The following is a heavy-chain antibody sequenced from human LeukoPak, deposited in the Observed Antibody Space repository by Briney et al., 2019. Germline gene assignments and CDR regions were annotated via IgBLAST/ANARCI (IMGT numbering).Heavy chain of an antibody. J-gene: IGHJ6*02. CDR3: AGSGIAVAGTSGMDV. V-gene: IGHV3-74*01. CDR2: INSDGSST. CDR1: GFTFSSYW. Sequence: GGSLRLSCAASGFTFSSYWMYWVRQAPGKGLVWVSRINSDGSSTSYADSVKGRFTISRDNAKNTLYLQMNSLRAEDTAVHYCAGSGIAVAGTSGMDVWGQGTTVTVSS. D-gene: IGHD6-19*01.